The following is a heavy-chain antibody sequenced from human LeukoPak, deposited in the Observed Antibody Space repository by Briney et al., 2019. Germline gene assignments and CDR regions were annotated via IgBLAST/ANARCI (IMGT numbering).Heavy chain of an antibody. CDR3: ARVSGCSSTSCYIGGGRNDY. CDR2: ISAYNGNT. Sequence: ASVNVSCKASGYTFTSYGISWVRQAPGQGLEWMGWISAYNGNTNYAQKLQGRVTMTTDTSTSTAYMELRSLRSDDTAVYYCARVSGCSSTSCYIGGGRNDYWGQGTLVTVSS. V-gene: IGHV1-18*01. CDR1: GYTFTSYG. D-gene: IGHD2-2*02. J-gene: IGHJ4*02.